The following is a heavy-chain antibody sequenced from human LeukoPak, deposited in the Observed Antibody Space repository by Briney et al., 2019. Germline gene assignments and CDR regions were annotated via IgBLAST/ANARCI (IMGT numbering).Heavy chain of an antibody. V-gene: IGHV3-7*01. CDR2: IKQDGSEK. CDR3: ATIAARTTPNSNHYAFDI. J-gene: IGHJ3*02. D-gene: IGHD6-6*01. CDR1: GFTFSSYW. Sequence: PGGSLRLSCAASGFTFSSYWMSWVRQAPGKGLEWVANIKQDGSEKYYVDSVKGRFTISRDNAKNSLYLQMNSLRAEDTAVYYCATIAARTTPNSNHYAFDIWGQGTMVTVSS.